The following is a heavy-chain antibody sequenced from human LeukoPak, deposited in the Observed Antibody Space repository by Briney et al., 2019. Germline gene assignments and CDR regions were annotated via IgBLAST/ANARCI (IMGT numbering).Heavy chain of an antibody. Sequence: PGGSLRLSCAASGFTFSSYSMNWVRQAPGKGLEWVSSISSSSSYIYYADSVKGRFTISRDNSMNTLYLQMNSLRADDTAVYYCGRPTKYWLVRGDGVDVWGQGITVTVSS. CDR3: GRPTKYWLVRGDGVDV. CDR2: ISSSSSYI. CDR1: GFTFSSYS. D-gene: IGHD6-19*01. J-gene: IGHJ6*02. V-gene: IGHV3-21*04.